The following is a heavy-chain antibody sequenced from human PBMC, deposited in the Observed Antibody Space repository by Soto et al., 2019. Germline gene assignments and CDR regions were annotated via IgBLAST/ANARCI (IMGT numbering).Heavy chain of an antibody. J-gene: IGHJ4*02. V-gene: IGHV3-49*03. D-gene: IGHD3-22*01. CDR1: GFTFGDYA. Sequence: GGSLRLSCTASGFTFGDYAMSWFRQAPGKGLEWVGFIRSKAYGGTTEYAASVKGRFTISRDDSKSIAYLQMNSLKTEDTAVYYCTRVGRHYDSSGYYYFDYWGQGTLVTVSS. CDR3: TRVGRHYDSSGYYYFDY. CDR2: IRSKAYGGTT.